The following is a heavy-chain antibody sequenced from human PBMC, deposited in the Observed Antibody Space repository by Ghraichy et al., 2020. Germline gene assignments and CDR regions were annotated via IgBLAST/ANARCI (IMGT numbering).Heavy chain of an antibody. V-gene: IGHV3-66*02. CDR3: ARGDDFWT. CDR1: GFIVSNNY. Sequence: GGSLRLSCAASGFIVSNNYMSWVRQAPGKGLAWDSVIFNSGTTYYADYVKGRFTSSRDNSKNALYLEMNSLSAEDTAVYYCARGDDFWTWGQGTLVTVSS. J-gene: IGHJ5*02. D-gene: IGHD3-3*01. CDR2: IFNSGTT.